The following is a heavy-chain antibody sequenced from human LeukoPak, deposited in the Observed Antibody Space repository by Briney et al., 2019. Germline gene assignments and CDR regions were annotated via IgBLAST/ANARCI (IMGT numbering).Heavy chain of an antibody. J-gene: IGHJ3*02. V-gene: IGHV3-48*01. Sequence: GGSLRLSCAASGFTFSSYAMSWVRQAPGKRLEWVSYISSRSTTIYYGDSVKGRFTISRDNAKNSLYLQMNSLRAEDTAVYYCARDLPWAYAFDIWGQGTMVTVSS. CDR2: ISSRSTTI. CDR3: ARDLPWAYAFDI. CDR1: GFTFSSYA.